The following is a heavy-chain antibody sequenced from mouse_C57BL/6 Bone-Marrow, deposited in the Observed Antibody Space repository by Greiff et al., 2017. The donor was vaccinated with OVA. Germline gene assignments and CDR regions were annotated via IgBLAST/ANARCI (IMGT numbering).Heavy chain of an antibody. CDR2: IRNTANGYTT. J-gene: IGHJ1*03. CDR1: GFTFTDYY. Sequence: EVMLVESGGGLVQPGGSLSLSCAASGFTFTDYYMSWVRQPPGKALEWLGFIRNTANGYTTEYSASVKGRFTISRDNSQSILYLQMHAMRAEDMTTYYCARSPSTTVADWYFDVWGTGTTVTVSS. D-gene: IGHD1-1*01. V-gene: IGHV7-3*01. CDR3: ARSPSTTVADWYFDV.